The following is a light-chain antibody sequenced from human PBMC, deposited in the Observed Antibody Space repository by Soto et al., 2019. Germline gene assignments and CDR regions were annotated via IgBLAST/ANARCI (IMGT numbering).Light chain of an antibody. Sequence: QSVLTQPPSESGAPGQRVTISCTGSSSNIGAGYDVHWYQQVPGTAPKLLIYGNNNRPSGVPDRFSGSKSGTSASLAIAGLQAEDEADYFCQSFDTSLSGSRVFGGGTKLTVL. J-gene: IGLJ2*01. CDR3: QSFDTSLSGSRV. CDR2: GNN. CDR1: SSNIGAGYD. V-gene: IGLV1-40*01.